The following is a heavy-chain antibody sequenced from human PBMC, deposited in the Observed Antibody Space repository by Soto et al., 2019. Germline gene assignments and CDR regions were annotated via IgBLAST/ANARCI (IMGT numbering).Heavy chain of an antibody. Sequence: GESLKISCXGSGYSFTSYWISWVRQMPGKGLEWMGRIDPSDSYTNYSPSFQGHVTISADKSISTAYLQWSSLKASDTAMYYCARLGDCSSTSCYISGYYYYGMDVWGQGTTVTVSS. J-gene: IGHJ6*02. CDR3: ARLGDCSSTSCYISGYYYYGMDV. D-gene: IGHD2-2*02. V-gene: IGHV5-10-1*01. CDR2: IDPSDSYT. CDR1: GYSFTSYW.